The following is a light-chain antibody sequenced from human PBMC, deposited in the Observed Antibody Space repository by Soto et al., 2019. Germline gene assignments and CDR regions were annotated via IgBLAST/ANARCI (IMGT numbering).Light chain of an antibody. Sequence: QSVLTQPPSASGTPGQRVTISCSGDSSNIGSNTVNWYQQVPGTAPKLLIYSDNQWPSGVPDRFSGSKSGTSASLTISGLQSEDEAVYSCAAWDDSLDGYAVFGGGTQLTVL. V-gene: IGLV1-44*01. CDR1: SSNIGSNT. J-gene: IGLJ7*01. CDR2: SDN. CDR3: AAWDDSLDGYAV.